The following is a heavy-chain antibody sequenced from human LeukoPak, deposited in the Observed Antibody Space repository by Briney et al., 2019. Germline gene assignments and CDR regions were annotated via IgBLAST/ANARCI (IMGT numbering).Heavy chain of an antibody. V-gene: IGHV1-2*02. J-gene: IGHJ3*02. D-gene: IGHD2-21*02. Sequence: GASVKVSCKASGYTFTGYYIHWVRQAPGQGLECMGWINPNSGDTNYAQKFQGRVTMTRDTSISTAYMELSRLRSDDTAVYYCARDPRGDLYAFDIWGQGTMVTVSS. CDR1: GYTFTGYY. CDR3: ARDPRGDLYAFDI. CDR2: INPNSGDT.